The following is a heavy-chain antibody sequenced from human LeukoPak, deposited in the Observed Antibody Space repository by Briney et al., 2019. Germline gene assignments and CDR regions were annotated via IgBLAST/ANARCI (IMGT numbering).Heavy chain of an antibody. V-gene: IGHV3-23*01. Sequence: GGSLRLSCAASGFTFSRYWMTWVRQAPGKGLEWVSAISGSGGSTYYADSVKGRFTISRDNSKNTLYLQMNSLRAEDTTVYYCANVGARDYWGQGTLVTVSS. J-gene: IGHJ4*02. CDR3: ANVGARDY. CDR2: ISGSGGST. CDR1: GFTFSRYW. D-gene: IGHD1-26*01.